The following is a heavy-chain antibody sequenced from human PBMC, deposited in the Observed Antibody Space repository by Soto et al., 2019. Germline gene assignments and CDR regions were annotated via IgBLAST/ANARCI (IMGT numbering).Heavy chain of an antibody. D-gene: IGHD2-2*01. CDR2: IIPIFGTA. J-gene: IGHJ5*02. V-gene: IGHV1-69*05. CDR3: ASERSTGWFDP. Sequence: GASVKVSCKASGGTFSSYAISWVRQAPGQGLEWMGGIIPIFGTANYAQKFQGRVTMTRDTSTSTAYMELSSLRSEDTAVYYCASERSTGWFDPWGQGTLVTVSS. CDR1: GGTFSSYA.